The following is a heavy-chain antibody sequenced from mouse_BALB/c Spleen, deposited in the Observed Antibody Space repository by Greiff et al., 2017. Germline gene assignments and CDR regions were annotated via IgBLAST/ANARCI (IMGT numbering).Heavy chain of an antibody. V-gene: IGHV1-4*01. D-gene: IGHD1-1*01. Sequence: VKLKQSGAELARPGASVKMSCKASGYTFTSYTMHWVKQRPGQGLEWIGYINPSSGYTNYNQKFKDKATLTADKSSSTAYMQLSSLTSEDSAVYYCARRGAVVDYFDYWGQGTTLTVSS. CDR1: GYTFTSYT. CDR3: ARRGAVVDYFDY. CDR2: INPSSGYT. J-gene: IGHJ2*01.